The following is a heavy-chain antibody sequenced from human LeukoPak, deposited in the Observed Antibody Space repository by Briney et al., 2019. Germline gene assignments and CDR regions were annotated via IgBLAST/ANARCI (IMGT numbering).Heavy chain of an antibody. CDR1: GGSISSYY. D-gene: IGHD3-3*01. J-gene: IGHJ6*03. Sequence: SETLSLTCTVSGGSISSYYWSWIRQPPGKGLEWIGYIYYSGSTNYNPSLKSRVTISVDTSKNQFSLKLSSVTAADTAVYHCASSPITIFGVVNYYYYYMDVWGKGTTVTVSS. CDR2: IYYSGST. V-gene: IGHV4-59*01. CDR3: ASSPITIFGVVNYYYYYMDV.